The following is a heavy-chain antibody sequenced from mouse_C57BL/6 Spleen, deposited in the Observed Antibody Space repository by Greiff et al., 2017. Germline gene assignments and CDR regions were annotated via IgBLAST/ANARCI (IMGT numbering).Heavy chain of an antibody. J-gene: IGHJ2*01. D-gene: IGHD2-4*01. CDR1: GFNIKNTY. CDR3: ARAGYYDYEDYYDY. V-gene: IGHV14-3*01. CDR2: IDPANGNT. Sequence: VQLKESVAELVRPGASVKLSCTASGFNIKNTYMTWVKQRPEQGLEWIGRIDPANGNTKYDPQFQGKANITADTSSNTAYLQLSSLTSEDTAIYYCARAGYYDYEDYYDYWGQGTTLTFSS.